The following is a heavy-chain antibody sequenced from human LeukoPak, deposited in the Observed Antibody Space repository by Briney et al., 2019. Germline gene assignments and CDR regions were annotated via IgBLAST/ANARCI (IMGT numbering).Heavy chain of an antibody. Sequence: SETLSLTCTVSGGSISSGPYYWGWIRQPPGKGLEWIGNIYYGENTYYNPSLKSRVTISIDTSKNQFYLKLSSLTAADTAVYYCARREQWLVGDDYWGQGTLVTVSS. CDR3: ARREQWLVGDDY. D-gene: IGHD6-19*01. V-gene: IGHV4-39*01. CDR2: IYYGENT. J-gene: IGHJ4*02. CDR1: GGSISSGPYY.